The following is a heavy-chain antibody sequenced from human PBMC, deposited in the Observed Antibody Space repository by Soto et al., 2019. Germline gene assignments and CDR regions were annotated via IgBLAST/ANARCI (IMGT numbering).Heavy chain of an antibody. CDR1: GFTFSSFA. CDR3: AKDPHSSGWYPYYFDY. D-gene: IGHD6-19*01. CDR2: ISGSGDTT. V-gene: IGHV3-23*01. Sequence: EVQLLESGGGLVQPGGSLRLSCAASGFTFSSFAMNWVRKAPGKGLEWVSSISGSGDTTYYADSVKGRFTISRDNSKNTVYLQVNSLRADDKALYYCAKDPHSSGWYPYYFDYWGQGILVTVSS. J-gene: IGHJ4*02.